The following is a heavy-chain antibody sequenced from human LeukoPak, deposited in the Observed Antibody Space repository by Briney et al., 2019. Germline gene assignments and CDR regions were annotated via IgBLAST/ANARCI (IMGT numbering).Heavy chain of an antibody. D-gene: IGHD3-10*01. CDR3: ARETYYYGSGSYSRLFDY. Sequence: GGSLRLSCAASGFTFSSYSMNWVRQAPGKGLEWVSYISSSSSTIYYADSVKGRFTISRDNAKNSLYLQMNSLRAEDTAVYYCARETYYYGSGSYSRLFDYWGQGTLVTVSS. V-gene: IGHV3-48*01. CDR2: ISSSSSTI. J-gene: IGHJ4*02. CDR1: GFTFSSYS.